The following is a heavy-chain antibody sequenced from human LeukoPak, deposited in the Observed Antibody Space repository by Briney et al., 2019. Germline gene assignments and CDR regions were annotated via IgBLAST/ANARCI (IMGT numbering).Heavy chain of an antibody. CDR2: IYTSGST. J-gene: IGHJ3*02. D-gene: IGHD4-23*01. V-gene: IGHV4-61*02. CDR1: GGSISSGSYY. CDR3: ARGLLRWRRRRGHDAFDI. Sequence: PSQTLSLTCTVSGGSISSGSYYWSWIRQPAGKGLEWIGRIYTSGSTNYNPSLKSRVTISVDTSKNQFSLKLSSVTAADTALYYCARGLLRWRRRRGHDAFDIWGQGTMVTVSS.